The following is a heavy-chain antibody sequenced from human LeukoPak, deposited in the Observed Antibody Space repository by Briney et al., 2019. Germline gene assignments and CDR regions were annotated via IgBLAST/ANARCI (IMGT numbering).Heavy chain of an antibody. CDR2: ISYDGSNK. J-gene: IGHJ5*02. CDR3: ARDAGSSWYPNWFDP. D-gene: IGHD6-13*01. CDR1: GLTFSSYA. Sequence: AGGSLRLSCAASGLTFSSYAMHWVRQAPGKGLEWVAVISYDGSNKYYADSVKGRFTISRDNSKNTLYLQMYSLRAEDTAVYYCARDAGSSWYPNWFDPWGQGTLVTVSS. V-gene: IGHV3-30-3*01.